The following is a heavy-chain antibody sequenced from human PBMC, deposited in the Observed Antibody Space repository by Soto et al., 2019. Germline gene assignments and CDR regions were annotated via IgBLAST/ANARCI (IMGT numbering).Heavy chain of an antibody. CDR3: ARGDSGSYYEGQKYCQH. D-gene: IGHD1-26*01. CDR2: IIPIFGTA. J-gene: IGHJ1*01. Sequence: QVQLVQSGAEVKKPGSSVKVSCKASGGTFSSYAISWVRQAPGQGLEWMGGIIPIFGTANYAQKFQGRVTITADESTSTAYMELSSLRSEDTAVYYCARGDSGSYYEGQKYCQHWGQGTLVTVSS. V-gene: IGHV1-69*01. CDR1: GGTFSSYA.